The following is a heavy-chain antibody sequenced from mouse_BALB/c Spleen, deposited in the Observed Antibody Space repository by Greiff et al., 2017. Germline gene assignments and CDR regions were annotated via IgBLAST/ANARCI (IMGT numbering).Heavy chain of an antibody. Sequence: QVQLQQSGPELVKPGASVKISCKASGFSFTSYYIHWVKQRPGQGLEWIGWIFPGSGNTKYTEKFKGKATLTADTSSSTAYMQLSSLTSEDSAVYFCASAVVPYYAMDYWGQGTSVTVSS. D-gene: IGHD1-1*01. CDR2: IFPGSGNT. CDR3: ASAVVPYYAMDY. CDR1: GFSFTSYY. J-gene: IGHJ4*01. V-gene: IGHV1-66*01.